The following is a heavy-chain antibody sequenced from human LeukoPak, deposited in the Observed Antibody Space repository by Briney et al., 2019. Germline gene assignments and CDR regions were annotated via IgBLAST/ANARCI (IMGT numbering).Heavy chain of an antibody. V-gene: IGHV1-3*01. Sequence: GASVKVSCKASGYTFTSYAMHWVRQAPGQRLEWMGWINAGNGNTKYSQKFQGRVTITRDTSASTAYMELSSLRSENTAVYYCARGVLRGLSSWYASLGYWGQGTLVTVSS. D-gene: IGHD6-13*01. J-gene: IGHJ4*02. CDR1: GYTFTSYA. CDR2: INAGNGNT. CDR3: ARGVLRGLSSWYASLGY.